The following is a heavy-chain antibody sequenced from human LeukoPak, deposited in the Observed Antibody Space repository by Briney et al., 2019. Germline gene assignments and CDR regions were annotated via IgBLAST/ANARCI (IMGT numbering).Heavy chain of an antibody. D-gene: IGHD6-13*01. V-gene: IGHV4-34*01. Sequence: SETRSLTCAVYGGSFSGYYWSWIRQPPGKGLEWIGEINHSGSTNYNPSLKSRVTISVDTSKNQFSLKLSSVTAADTAVYYCARSSRGSSWYNWGQGTLVTVSS. CDR2: INHSGST. J-gene: IGHJ4*02. CDR1: GGSFSGYY. CDR3: ARSSRGSSWYN.